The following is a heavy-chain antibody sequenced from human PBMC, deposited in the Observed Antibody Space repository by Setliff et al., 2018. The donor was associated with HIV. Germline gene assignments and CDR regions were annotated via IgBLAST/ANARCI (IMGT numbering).Heavy chain of an antibody. CDR2: IYYSGST. J-gene: IGHJ6*02. Sequence: SETLSLTCNVSGGSMSRYYWNWVRQPPGKGLEWIGYIYYSGSTNYNPSLKSRVTISADPSKNQFSLKLSSVTAADTAVYYCARVVYYFGSDRPYYYGMDVWGQGTTVTVSS. CDR1: GGSMSRYY. CDR3: ARVVYYFGSDRPYYYGMDV. D-gene: IGHD3-10*01. V-gene: IGHV4-59*12.